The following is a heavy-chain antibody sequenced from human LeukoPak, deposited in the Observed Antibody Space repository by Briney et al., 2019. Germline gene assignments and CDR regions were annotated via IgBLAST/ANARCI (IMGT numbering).Heavy chain of an antibody. CDR2: IHHSGST. J-gene: IGHJ4*02. CDR1: GGSIYNNW. Sequence: SGTLSLTCAVSGGSIYNNWWSWVRQAPGKGLEWFGEIHHSGSTNYNPSLKSRVTISVDKSNNKFSLEVSSVTAADTAVYYCARESDAGYSLGYWGQGSLVTVSS. V-gene: IGHV4-4*02. D-gene: IGHD6-13*01. CDR3: ARESDAGYSLGY.